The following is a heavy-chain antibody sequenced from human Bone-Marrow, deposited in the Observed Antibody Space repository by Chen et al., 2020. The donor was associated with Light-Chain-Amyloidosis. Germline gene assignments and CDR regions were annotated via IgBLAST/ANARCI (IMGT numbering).Heavy chain of an antibody. V-gene: IGHV3-30*18. CDR1: GCSFSNYV. CDR3: AKVIIPAASLFYYGMDV. Sequence: VQLVESGGGVVQPGRSLRLSCAASGCSFSNYVMHWVRQAPGKGLEWVAVMSYDGTNKYYADSVKGRFTISRDNSKNTLYLQMDSLRVDDTAVYFCAKVIIPAASLFYYGMDVWGQGTTVTVSS. CDR2: MSYDGTNK. J-gene: IGHJ6*02. D-gene: IGHD2-2*01.